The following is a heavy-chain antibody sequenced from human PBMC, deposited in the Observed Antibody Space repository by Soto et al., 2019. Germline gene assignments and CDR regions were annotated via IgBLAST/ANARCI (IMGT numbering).Heavy chain of an antibody. CDR2: IIPIFGTA. D-gene: IGHD3-22*01. CDR1: GCTFSSYA. J-gene: IGHJ3*02. V-gene: IGHV1-69*13. Sequence: GASVKVSCKASGCTFSSYAISWVRQAAGRGLEWMGGIIPIFGTANYAQKFQGRVTITADESTSTAYMELSSLRSEDTAVYYCASFDSSGYPSAFDIWGQGTMVTVSS. CDR3: ASFDSSGYPSAFDI.